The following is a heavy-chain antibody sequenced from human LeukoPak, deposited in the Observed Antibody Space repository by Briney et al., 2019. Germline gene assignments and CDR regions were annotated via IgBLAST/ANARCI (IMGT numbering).Heavy chain of an antibody. D-gene: IGHD4-17*01. J-gene: IGHJ3*02. CDR1: GFTFSNYW. Sequence: PGGSLRLSCAGSGFTFSNYWMTWVRQAPGKGLEWVASINQDGSEKYYVDSIKGRFTISRDNAKNSLYHLQMNSLRAEDTALYYCAKVPSTYGDYFDDAFDIWGQGTMVTVSS. V-gene: IGHV3-7*03. CDR2: INQDGSEK. CDR3: AKVPSTYGDYFDDAFDI.